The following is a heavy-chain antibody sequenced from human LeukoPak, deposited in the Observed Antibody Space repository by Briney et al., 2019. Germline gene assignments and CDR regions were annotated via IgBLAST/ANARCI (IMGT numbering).Heavy chain of an antibody. Sequence: GGSLRLSCAASGFTFRSYGMHWVRQAPGKGLEGVAVIWYDGSNKYYADSVKGRFTVSRDNSKNTLYLQMNSLRAEDTAVYYCATAVASSSGWYADYWGQGTLVTVSS. D-gene: IGHD6-19*01. CDR1: GFTFRSYG. CDR3: ATAVASSSGWYADY. J-gene: IGHJ4*02. CDR2: IWYDGSNK. V-gene: IGHV3-33*01.